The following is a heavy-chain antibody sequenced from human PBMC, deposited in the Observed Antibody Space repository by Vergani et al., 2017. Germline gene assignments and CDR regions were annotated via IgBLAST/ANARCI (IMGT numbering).Heavy chain of an antibody. D-gene: IGHD6-13*01. V-gene: IGHV3-21*01. CDR2: ISSSSRYI. Sequence: EVQLVESGGGLVKPGGSLRLSCAASGFTFSRYGMNWVRQAPGKGLVWVSSISSSSRYIYYADSLKGRFTISRDNAKNSLYLQMNSLRVEDTAVYYCASEGRSSSDVYDFWGQGTLVTVSS. CDR1: GFTFSRYG. J-gene: IGHJ4*02. CDR3: ASEGRSSSDVYDF.